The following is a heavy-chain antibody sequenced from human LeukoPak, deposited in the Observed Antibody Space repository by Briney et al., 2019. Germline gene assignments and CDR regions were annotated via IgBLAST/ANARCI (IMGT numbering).Heavy chain of an antibody. Sequence: PSETLSLTCTVSGGSISSSSYYWGWIRQPPGKGLEWIGSIYYSGSTYYNPSLKSRVTISVDTSKNQSSLKLSSVTAADTAVYYCARHIGYYFDYWGQGTLVTVSS. CDR2: IYYSGST. CDR3: ARHIGYYFDY. J-gene: IGHJ4*02. V-gene: IGHV4-39*01. D-gene: IGHD3-16*02. CDR1: GGSISSSSYY.